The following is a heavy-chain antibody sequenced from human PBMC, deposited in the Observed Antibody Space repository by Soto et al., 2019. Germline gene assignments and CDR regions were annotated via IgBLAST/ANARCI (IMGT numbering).Heavy chain of an antibody. J-gene: IGHJ4*02. CDR2: IWYDGSNK. Sequence: QVQLVESGGGVVQPGRSLRLSCAASGFTFGSYGMHWVRQAPGKGLEWVAIIWYDGSNKHYADSVKGRFTISRDNSKNTLYLQMNSLRAEDTAVYYCARDYDSSGYPRYYFDYWGQGTLVTVSS. V-gene: IGHV3-33*01. D-gene: IGHD3-22*01. CDR1: GFTFGSYG. CDR3: ARDYDSSGYPRYYFDY.